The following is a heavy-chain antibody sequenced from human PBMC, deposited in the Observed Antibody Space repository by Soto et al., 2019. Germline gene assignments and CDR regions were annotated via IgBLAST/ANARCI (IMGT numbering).Heavy chain of an antibody. CDR3: ASPRWNYIY. CDR1: GGSFSGYY. CDR2: MNDSGST. J-gene: IGHJ4*02. D-gene: IGHD1-7*01. Sequence: QVQLQQWGAGLLKPSETLSLTCAVSGGSFSGYYWSWIRQPPGKGLEWIGEMNDSGSTKYNASLESRVATSVDTSKGHFSLTLTSVTAADTAVYYCASPRWNYIYWGQGTLVAVSS. V-gene: IGHV4-34*01.